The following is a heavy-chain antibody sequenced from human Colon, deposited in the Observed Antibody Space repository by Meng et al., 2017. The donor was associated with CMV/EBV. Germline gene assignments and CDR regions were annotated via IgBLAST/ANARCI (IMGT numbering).Heavy chain of an antibody. J-gene: IGHJ5*02. CDR3: AREGVGRWFDP. CDR1: GYSFRNYA. Sequence: SCKASGYSFRNYAISWVRLAPGQGLEWMGWISPYRGDTNYAQKFQGRVIMSTDTPTSTAYMELRSLRPDDTAVYYCAREGVGRWFDPWGHGTLVTVSS. CDR2: ISPYRGDT. V-gene: IGHV1-18*01.